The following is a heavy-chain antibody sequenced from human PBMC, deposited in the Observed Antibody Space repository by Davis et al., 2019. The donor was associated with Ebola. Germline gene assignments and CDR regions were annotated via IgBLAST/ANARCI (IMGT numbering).Heavy chain of an antibody. CDR1: GFTFSSYA. CDR3: ARPIEWHSTPYYGMDV. Sequence: GESLKISCAASGFTFSSYAMSWVRQAPGKGLEWVAVIWYDGSNKYYADSVKGRFTISRDNSKNTLYLQMNSLRAEDTAVYYCARPIEWHSTPYYGMDVWGQGTTVTVSS. J-gene: IGHJ6*02. V-gene: IGHV3-33*08. CDR2: IWYDGSNK. D-gene: IGHD6-13*01.